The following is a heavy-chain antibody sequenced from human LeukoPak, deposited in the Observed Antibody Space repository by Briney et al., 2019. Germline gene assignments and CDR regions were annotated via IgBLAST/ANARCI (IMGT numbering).Heavy chain of an antibody. D-gene: IGHD5-24*01. CDR1: GYSFTSYW. Sequence: GESLKISCKGSGYSFTSYWIGWVRQMPGKGLEWMGIIYPGDSDTRYSPSFQGQVTISADKSISTAFLQWSSLKASDTAMYYCARHPQRDGYRYDAFDIWGQGTMVTVSS. CDR2: IYPGDSDT. V-gene: IGHV5-51*01. J-gene: IGHJ3*02. CDR3: ARHPQRDGYRYDAFDI.